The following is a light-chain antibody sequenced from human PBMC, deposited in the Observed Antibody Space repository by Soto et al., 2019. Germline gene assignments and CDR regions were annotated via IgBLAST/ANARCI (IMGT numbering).Light chain of an antibody. CDR2: EVT. CDR1: SSDVGGSNF. Sequence: SVLTQPASVSASPGQSITISCTGTSSDVGGSNFVSWYQHHPGRAPKLIIYEVTIRPSGVSNRFSGSKSGNTASLTISGLQAEDEADYYCSSYTTSTPYVFGSGTKVTVL. CDR3: SSYTTSTPYV. V-gene: IGLV2-14*01. J-gene: IGLJ1*01.